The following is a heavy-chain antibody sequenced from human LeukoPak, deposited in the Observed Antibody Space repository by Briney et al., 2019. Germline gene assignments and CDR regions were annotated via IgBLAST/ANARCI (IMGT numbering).Heavy chain of an antibody. CDR3: ARATLYDYFFNY. D-gene: IGHD5/OR15-5a*01. CDR2: MNPNSGNT. V-gene: IGHV1-8*01. CDR1: GYTFTSYD. Sequence: ASVKVSCKASGYTFTSYDINWVRQATGQGLEWMGWMNPNSGNTGYAQKFQGRVTMTRDTSTSTVYMELSNLRSEDTAMYYCARATLYDYFFNYWGQGTLVTVSS. J-gene: IGHJ4*02.